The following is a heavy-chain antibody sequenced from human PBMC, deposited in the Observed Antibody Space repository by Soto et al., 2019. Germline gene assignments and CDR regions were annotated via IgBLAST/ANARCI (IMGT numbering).Heavy chain of an antibody. D-gene: IGHD3-10*01. V-gene: IGHV1-2*02. J-gene: IGHJ5*02. CDR3: ARDARVTYYGSGSTYNWFDP. CDR2: INPNSGGT. Sequence: QVQLVQTGAEVKKPGASVKVSCKASGYTFTGYYMHWVRQAPGQGLEWMGWINPNSGGTNYAQKFQGRVTMTRDTSISTVYMELSRLRSDDTAVYYCARDARVTYYGSGSTYNWFDPWGQGTLVTVSS. CDR1: GYTFTGYY.